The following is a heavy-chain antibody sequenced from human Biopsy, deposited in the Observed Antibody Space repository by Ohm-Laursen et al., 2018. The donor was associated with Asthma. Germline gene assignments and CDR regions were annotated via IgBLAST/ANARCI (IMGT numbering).Heavy chain of an antibody. CDR2: IDQSGYT. J-gene: IGHJ5*02. CDR1: GGYLTGHY. CDR3: ARAAITGIRGWFDP. D-gene: IGHD1-20*01. Sequence: GTLSLTCSVYGGYLTGHYWNWIRQPPGKGLEWIGEIDQSGYTKYNPSLKSRVTISAETSKNQCHLNLGSVTAADTAVYFCARAAITGIRGWFDPWGQGTQVTVSS. V-gene: IGHV4-34*01.